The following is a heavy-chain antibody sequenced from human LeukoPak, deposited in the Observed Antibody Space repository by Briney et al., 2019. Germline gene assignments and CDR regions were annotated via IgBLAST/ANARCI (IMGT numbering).Heavy chain of an antibody. V-gene: IGHV3-21*01. D-gene: IGHD3-10*01. CDR3: ARDALLWFGESYDY. Sequence: GALRLSCAASGFTFSSYSMNWVRQAPGKGLEWVSSISSSSSYIYYADSVKGRFTISRDNAKNSLYLQMNSLRAEDTAVYYCARDALLWFGESYDYWGQGTLVTVSS. CDR2: ISSSSSYI. J-gene: IGHJ4*02. CDR1: GFTFSSYS.